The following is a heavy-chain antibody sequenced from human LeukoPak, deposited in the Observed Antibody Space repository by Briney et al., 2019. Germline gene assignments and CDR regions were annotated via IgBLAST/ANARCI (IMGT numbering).Heavy chain of an antibody. CDR2: ISYDGRNI. Sequence: LGGSLRLSCAASGFTFSTSPIHWIRQAPGKGLEWVAVISYDGRNIHYPDSVKGRFTISRDISTDTLWLQMDSLRTEDTAVYYCAKGPLRGTAAAIDYWGQGTLVTVSS. CDR1: GFTFSTSP. J-gene: IGHJ4*02. D-gene: IGHD2-2*01. V-gene: IGHV3-30*04. CDR3: AKGPLRGTAAAIDY.